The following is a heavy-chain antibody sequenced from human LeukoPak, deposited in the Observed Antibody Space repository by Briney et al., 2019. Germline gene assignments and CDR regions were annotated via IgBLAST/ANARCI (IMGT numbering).Heavy chain of an antibody. V-gene: IGHV3-21*01. CDR3: ARDLAVAGKY. CDR2: ISSSSTYI. CDR1: GFTFSSYS. D-gene: IGHD6-19*01. J-gene: IGHJ4*02. Sequence: KPGGSLRLSCAASGFTFSSYSMNWVRQAPGEGLEWVSSISSSSTYIYYADSVKGRFTISRDNAKNSLYLQMNSLRAEDTAVYYCARDLAVAGKYWGQGTLVTVSS.